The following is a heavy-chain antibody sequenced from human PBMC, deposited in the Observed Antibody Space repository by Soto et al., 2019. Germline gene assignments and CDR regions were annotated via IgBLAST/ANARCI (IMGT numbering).Heavy chain of an antibody. V-gene: IGHV3-30*18. J-gene: IGHJ6*02. D-gene: IGHD3-3*01. Sequence: GGSLRLSCAASGFTFSSYGMHWVRQAPGKGLEWVAVISYDGSNKYYADSVKGRFTISRDNSKNTLYLQMNSLRAEDTAVYYCAKDRKLLRFLEWLSSPYYYGMDVWGQGTTVTVSS. CDR3: AKDRKLLRFLEWLSSPYYYGMDV. CDR1: GFTFSSYG. CDR2: ISYDGSNK.